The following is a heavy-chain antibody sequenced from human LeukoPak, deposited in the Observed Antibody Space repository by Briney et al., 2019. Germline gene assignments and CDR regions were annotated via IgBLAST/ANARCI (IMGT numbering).Heavy chain of an antibody. CDR2: INYSGST. CDR3: ARYVVYGSGKYYFDY. V-gene: IGHV4-39*01. CDR1: GGSVSSTTYY. D-gene: IGHD3-10*01. Sequence: MPSETLSLTCTVSGGSVSSTTYYWSWIRQPPGKGLEWIASINYSGSTYYNPSLKSRVTISVDTSENQFSLKLSSVTAADTAVYYCARYVVYGSGKYYFDYWGQGTLVTVSS. J-gene: IGHJ4*02.